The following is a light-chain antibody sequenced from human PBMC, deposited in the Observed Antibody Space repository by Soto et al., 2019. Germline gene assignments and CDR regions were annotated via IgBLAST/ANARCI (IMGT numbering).Light chain of an antibody. CDR3: SSYAGSNKLV. Sequence: QSVLTQPPSASGFPGQSVTISCTGTSSDVGYYDYVSWYQQHPGKAPKLVIYEVTKRPSGVPDRVSASKSGNTASLTVSGLRAEDAADYYCSSYAGSNKLVFGSGTKVTVL. J-gene: IGLJ1*01. CDR2: EVT. V-gene: IGLV2-8*01. CDR1: SSDVGYYDY.